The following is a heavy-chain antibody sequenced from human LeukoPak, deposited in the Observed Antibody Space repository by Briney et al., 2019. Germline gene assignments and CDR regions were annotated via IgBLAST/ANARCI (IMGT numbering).Heavy chain of an antibody. CDR3: ARRADYGIVGTTHDAFDI. V-gene: IGHV4-39*01. Sequence: PSETLSLTCTVSGGSISSSSYYWGWIRQPPGKGLEWIGSIYYSGSTYYNPSLKSRVTISVDTSKNQFSLKLSSVTAADTAVYYCARRADYGIVGTTHDAFDIWGQGTMVTVSS. D-gene: IGHD1-26*01. CDR1: GGSISSSSYY. J-gene: IGHJ3*02. CDR2: IYYSGST.